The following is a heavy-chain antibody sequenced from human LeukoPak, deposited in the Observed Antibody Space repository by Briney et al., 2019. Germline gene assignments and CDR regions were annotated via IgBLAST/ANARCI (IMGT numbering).Heavy chain of an antibody. D-gene: IGHD3-22*01. J-gene: IGHJ4*02. CDR1: GGPISSYD. CDR3: AGSRTTMIVTPKFDY. CDR2: IYYSGST. Sequence: SETLSLTCTVSGGPISSYDWSWIRQPPGKGLEWIGYIYYSGSTNYNPSLKSRVTISVDASKNQFSLKLSSVTAADTAVYYCAGSRTTMIVTPKFDYWGQGTLVTVSS. V-gene: IGHV4-59*08.